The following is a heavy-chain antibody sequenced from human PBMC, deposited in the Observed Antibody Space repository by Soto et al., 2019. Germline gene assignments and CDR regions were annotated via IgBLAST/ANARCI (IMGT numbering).Heavy chain of an antibody. Sequence: PGGSLRLSCAASGFPVSNNYMSWVRQAPGKGLEWVSLIYSGGSTYYADSVKGRFTISRDSSKNTLYLQMNSLRAEDTAMYYCAAYSHKGYWGQGTLVTVS. J-gene: IGHJ4*02. CDR2: IYSGGST. D-gene: IGHD3-16*01. CDR3: AAYSHKGY. CDR1: GFPVSNNY. V-gene: IGHV3-66*01.